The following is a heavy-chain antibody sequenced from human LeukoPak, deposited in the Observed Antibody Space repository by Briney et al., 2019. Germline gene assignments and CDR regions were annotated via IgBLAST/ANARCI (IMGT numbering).Heavy chain of an antibody. D-gene: IGHD2-2*02. CDR1: VGSISSGNW. CDR3: ATAPILRGEGGEHYKYGMDV. CDR2: IYHNGTP. Sequence: SGTLSLTCGVSVGSISSGNWWSWVRQSPGKGLGWIGEIYHNGTPNCNPSLKSRVTISADTFKNHFSLKLTSVTAADTAVYYCATAPILRGEGGEHYKYGMDVWGQGTTVIVSS. J-gene: IGHJ6*02. V-gene: IGHV4-4*02.